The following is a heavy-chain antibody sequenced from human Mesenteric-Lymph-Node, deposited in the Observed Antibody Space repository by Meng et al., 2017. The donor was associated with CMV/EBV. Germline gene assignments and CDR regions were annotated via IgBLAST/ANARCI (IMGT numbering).Heavy chain of an antibody. CDR3: ARDYDSSGSWFDP. Sequence: ASVKVSCKASGYTFTGYYMHWVRQAPGQGLEWMGWINPNSGGTNYAQKFQGRVTMTRDTSISTAYMELSRLRSDDTAVYYCARDYDSSGSWFDPWGQGTLVTVSS. CDR2: INPNSGGT. CDR1: GYTFTGYY. J-gene: IGHJ5*02. D-gene: IGHD3-22*01. V-gene: IGHV1-2*02.